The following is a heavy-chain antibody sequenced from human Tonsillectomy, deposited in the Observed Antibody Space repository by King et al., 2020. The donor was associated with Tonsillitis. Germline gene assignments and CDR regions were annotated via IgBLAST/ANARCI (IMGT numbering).Heavy chain of an antibody. CDR1: GFTFSSYS. J-gene: IGHJ6*02. D-gene: IGHD3-10*01. V-gene: IGHV3-48*04. CDR3: ARDRRVRVVLYYYNVSGG. CDR2: ISSSSSTI. Sequence: VQLVESGGGLVQPGGSLRLSCAASGFTFSSYSMNWVRQAPGKGLEWVSYISSSSSTIYYADSVKGRFTISRDNAKNSLYLQMNSLRAEDTAVYYCARDRRVRVVLYYYNVSGGWGQGPTVTVSS.